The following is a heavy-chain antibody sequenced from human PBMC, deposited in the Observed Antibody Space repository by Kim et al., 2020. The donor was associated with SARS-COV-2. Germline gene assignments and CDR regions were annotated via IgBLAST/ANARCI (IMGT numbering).Heavy chain of an antibody. CDR3: ARGGRGRWLQFSYFDY. Sequence: TLKSRVTMSVDTSKNQFSLKLSSVTAADTAVYYCARGGRGRWLQFSYFDYWGQGTLVTVSS. J-gene: IGHJ4*02. V-gene: IGHV4-34*01. D-gene: IGHD5-12*01.